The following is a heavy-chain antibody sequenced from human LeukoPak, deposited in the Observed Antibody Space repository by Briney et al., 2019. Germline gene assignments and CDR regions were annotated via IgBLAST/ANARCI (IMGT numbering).Heavy chain of an antibody. CDR2: MNPNSGNT. D-gene: IGHD6-19*01. V-gene: IGHV1-8*01. J-gene: IGHJ5*02. CDR1: GYTFTSYD. Sequence: ASVKVSCKASGYTFTSYDINWVRQATGQGLEWMGWMNPNSGNTGYAQKFQGRVTMTRNTSISTAYMELSSLRSEDMAVYYCARRAFYSSGWYPWFDPWGQGTLVTVSS. CDR3: ARRAFYSSGWYPWFDP.